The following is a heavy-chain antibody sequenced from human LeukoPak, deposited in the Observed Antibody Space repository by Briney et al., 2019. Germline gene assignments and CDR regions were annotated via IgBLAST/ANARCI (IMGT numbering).Heavy chain of an antibody. CDR3: ARAGRRGGYSSSNWFDP. D-gene: IGHD5-18*01. CDR2: IIPILGIA. J-gene: IGHJ5*02. CDR1: GGTFSSYA. V-gene: IGHV1-69*04. Sequence: SVKVSCKASGGTFSSYAISWVRQAPGQGLEWMGRIIPILGIANYAQKFQSRVTITADKSTSTAYMELSSLRSEDTAVYYCARAGRRGGYSSSNWFDPWGQGTLVTVSS.